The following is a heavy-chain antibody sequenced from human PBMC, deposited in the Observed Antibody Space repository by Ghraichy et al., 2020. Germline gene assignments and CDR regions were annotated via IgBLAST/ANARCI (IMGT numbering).Heavy chain of an antibody. CDR3: AREGHVLRFLEWSEPPRNAFDI. CDR2: INPSGGST. J-gene: IGHJ3*02. V-gene: IGHV1-46*01. CDR1: GYTFTSYY. Sequence: ASVKVSCKASGYTFTSYYMHWVRQAPGQGLEWMGIINPSGGSTSYAQKFQGRVTMTRDTSTSTVYMELSSLRSEDTAVYYCAREGHVLRFLEWSEPPRNAFDIWGQGTMVTVSS. D-gene: IGHD3-3*01.